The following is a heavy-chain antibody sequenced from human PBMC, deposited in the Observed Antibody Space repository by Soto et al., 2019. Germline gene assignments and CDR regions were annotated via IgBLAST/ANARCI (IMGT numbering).Heavy chain of an antibody. V-gene: IGHV3-33*01. Sequence: QVQLVESGGGVVQPGRSLRLSCAASGFTFSSYDMHWVRQAPGKGLEWVAIIWYDGSYKYYADSVKGRFTIPRDNSKNTLYLQMNSLRAEHTAVYYCARSDSSAYAMDVCGQGTTVTVSS. D-gene: IGHD3-22*01. CDR3: ARSDSSAYAMDV. J-gene: IGHJ6*02. CDR2: IWYDGSYK. CDR1: GFTFSSYD.